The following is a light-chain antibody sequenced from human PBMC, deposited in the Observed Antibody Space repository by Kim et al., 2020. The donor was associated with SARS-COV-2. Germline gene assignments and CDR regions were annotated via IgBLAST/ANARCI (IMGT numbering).Light chain of an antibody. J-gene: IGLJ2*01. V-gene: IGLV6-57*03. Sequence: GKTVTISCARRCGSVADNFVQWYQHRPGSAPSTLIYDNNQRPSGVPHRFSGSIDSSSNSASLTISGLKTEDEADYYCQSYNDISVIFGGGTQLTVL. CDR3: QSYNDISVI. CDR1: CGSVADNF. CDR2: DNN.